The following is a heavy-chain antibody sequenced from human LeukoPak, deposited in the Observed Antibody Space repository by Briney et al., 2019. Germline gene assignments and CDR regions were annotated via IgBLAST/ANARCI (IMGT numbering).Heavy chain of an antibody. CDR1: GFTFSSYG. Sequence: GGSLRLSCAASGFTFSSYGMHWVRQAPGKGLEWVAVISYDGNKKYYADSVKGRFTISRDNSKNTLYLQMNSLRAEDMAVYYCARGISPSGLLSGYSYFDYWGQGTLVTVSS. V-gene: IGHV3-30*03. J-gene: IGHJ4*02. CDR2: ISYDGNKK. D-gene: IGHD3-22*01. CDR3: ARGISPSGLLSGYSYFDY.